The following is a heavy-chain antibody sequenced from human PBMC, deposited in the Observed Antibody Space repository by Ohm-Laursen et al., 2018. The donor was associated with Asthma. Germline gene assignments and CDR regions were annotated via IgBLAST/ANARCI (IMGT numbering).Heavy chain of an antibody. CDR3: ARDPFGSSSGY. J-gene: IGHJ4*02. CDR1: GFTFSSYG. V-gene: IGHV3-30*03. D-gene: IGHD6-6*01. Sequence: SLRLSCSASGFTFSSYGMHWVRQAPGKGLEWVAVISYDGSNKYYADSVKGRFTISRDNSKNTLNLQMNSLRAEDTAVYYCARDPFGSSSGYWGQGTLVTVSS. CDR2: ISYDGSNK.